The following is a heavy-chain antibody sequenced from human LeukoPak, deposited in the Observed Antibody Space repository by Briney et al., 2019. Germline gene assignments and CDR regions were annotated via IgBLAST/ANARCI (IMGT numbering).Heavy chain of an antibody. D-gene: IGHD1-14*01. Sequence: GGSLKLSCAASGFTVITNDMTWVRQAPGKGLEWVSVLYSDGNTKYADSVQGRFTISRDNSKKTMYLEMNSLSPDDTAVYYCARGVEPLAANTLAYWGQGTLVTVSS. CDR2: LYSDGNT. V-gene: IGHV3-53*01. J-gene: IGHJ4*02. CDR1: GFTVITND. CDR3: ARGVEPLAANTLAY.